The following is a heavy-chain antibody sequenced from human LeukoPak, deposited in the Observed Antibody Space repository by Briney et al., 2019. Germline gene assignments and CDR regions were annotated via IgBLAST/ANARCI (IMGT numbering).Heavy chain of an antibody. J-gene: IGHJ4*02. CDR3: TRYGESANKVDF. Sequence: GGSLRLSCAASGFTFSGHYMSWIRQAPGKGLEWLSHIGISGETSYNADSVKGRFTISRDNGKSTLYLQMNSLRVEDTAVYYCTRYGESANKVDFWGQGTLVTVSS. CDR1: GFTFSGHY. CDR2: IGISGETS. V-gene: IGHV3-11*01. D-gene: IGHD3-10*01.